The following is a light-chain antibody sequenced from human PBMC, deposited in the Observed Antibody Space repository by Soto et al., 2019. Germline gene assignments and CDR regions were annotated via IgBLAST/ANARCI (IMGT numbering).Light chain of an antibody. V-gene: IGKV1D-16*01. Sequence: DIQMTQSPSSLSASVGDRVSITCQASQGISSWVAWYQQRPGKGPKSLIFAASSLQSGVSSRFSASGSGTDFTLTINNLQPEDSATYYCQQYLTYPLSFGGGTKVEIK. CDR2: AAS. J-gene: IGKJ4*01. CDR1: QGISSW. CDR3: QQYLTYPLS.